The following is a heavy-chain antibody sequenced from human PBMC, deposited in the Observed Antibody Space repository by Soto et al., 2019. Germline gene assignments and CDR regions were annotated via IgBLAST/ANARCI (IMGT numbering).Heavy chain of an antibody. CDR3: ARDPDYDFWSGYHHDAFDI. CDR2: INHSGST. J-gene: IGHJ3*02. V-gene: IGHV4-34*01. Sequence: PSETLSLTCAVYGGSFSGYYWSWIRQPPGKGLEWIGEINHSGSTNYNPSLKSRVTISVDTSKNQFSLKLSSVTAADTAVYYCARDPDYDFWSGYHHDAFDIWGQGTMVTVSS. D-gene: IGHD3-3*01. CDR1: GGSFSGYY.